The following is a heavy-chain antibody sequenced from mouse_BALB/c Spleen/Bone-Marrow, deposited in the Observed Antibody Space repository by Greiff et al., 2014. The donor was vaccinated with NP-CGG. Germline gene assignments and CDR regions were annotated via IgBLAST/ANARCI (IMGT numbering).Heavy chain of an antibody. CDR1: GFTFTDYF. Sequence: EVQLVESGGGLVQPGGSLRLSCTTSGFTFTDYFMTWVRQPPGKALEWLGFIRNEANGYTTEYNPSVKGRFTISRDTSQGILYLQMNTLRAEDSAIYFCARDYSGYFDFWGQGTTLTVSS. CDR2: IRNEANGYTT. J-gene: IGHJ2*01. CDR3: ARDYSGYFDF. D-gene: IGHD5-1*01. V-gene: IGHV7-3*02.